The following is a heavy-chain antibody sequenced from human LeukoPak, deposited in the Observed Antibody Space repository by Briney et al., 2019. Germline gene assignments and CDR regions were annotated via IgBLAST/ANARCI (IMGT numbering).Heavy chain of an antibody. D-gene: IGHD4/OR15-4a*01. CDR2: ISASGNTI. J-gene: IGHJ6*03. Sequence: PGGSLRLSCAASGFTFIIYSMHWVRQAPGKGLEWVSYISASGNTIDYADSVKGRFTISRDTAKNSLYLQMNSLRAEDTAVYYCARANSNYYYYMDFWGKGTPVTVSS. CDR1: GFTFIIYS. V-gene: IGHV3-48*01. CDR3: ARANSNYYYYMDF.